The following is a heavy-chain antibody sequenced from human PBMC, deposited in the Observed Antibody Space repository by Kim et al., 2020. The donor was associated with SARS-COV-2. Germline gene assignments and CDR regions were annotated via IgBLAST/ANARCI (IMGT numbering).Heavy chain of an antibody. D-gene: IGHD5-12*01. J-gene: IGHJ6*02. CDR3: ARDLEANSGWNLTYFSAMDV. CDR2: MNYDGTQK. CDR1: GFTFHRYD. Sequence: GGSLRLSCAASGFTFHRYDMHWVRQAPGRGLEWLAVMNYDGTQKYYADSVKGRFTISRDNSKSMVYLQMNSLRAEDTALYYCARDLEANSGWNLTYFSAMDVWGQGTRVAVSS. V-gene: IGHV3-33*01.